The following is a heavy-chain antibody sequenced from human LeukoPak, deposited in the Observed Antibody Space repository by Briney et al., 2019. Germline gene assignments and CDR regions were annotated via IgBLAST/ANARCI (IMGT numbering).Heavy chain of an antibody. Sequence: GGSLRLSCAASGFTFSNAWMSWVRQAPGKGLEWVGRIKSKTDGGTTDYAAPVKGRFTISRDDSKNTLYLQMNSLKTEDTAVYYCTTDLNGFTIFGENAFDIWGQGTMVTVSS. CDR3: TTDLNGFTIFGENAFDI. J-gene: IGHJ3*02. D-gene: IGHD3-3*01. CDR2: IKSKTDGGTT. CDR1: GFTFSNAW. V-gene: IGHV3-15*01.